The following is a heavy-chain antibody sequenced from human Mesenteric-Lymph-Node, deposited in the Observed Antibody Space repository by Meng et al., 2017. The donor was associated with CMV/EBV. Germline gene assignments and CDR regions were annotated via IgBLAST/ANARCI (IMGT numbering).Heavy chain of an antibody. CDR3: ARFGSGITMVRGAMGFDY. J-gene: IGHJ4*02. CDR1: GSFSGYY. D-gene: IGHD3-10*01. Sequence: GSFSGYYWTWVRQTPEKGLEWIGEINNSGKTNYNPSLKSRVTISVDTSKNQFSLKLSSVTAADTAVYYCARFGSGITMVRGAMGFDYWGQGTLVTVSS. V-gene: IGHV4-34*01. CDR2: INNSGKT.